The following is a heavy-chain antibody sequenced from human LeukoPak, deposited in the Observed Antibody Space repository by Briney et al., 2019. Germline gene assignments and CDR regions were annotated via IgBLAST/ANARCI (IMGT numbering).Heavy chain of an antibody. V-gene: IGHV3-23*01. Sequence: GGSLRLSCAASGFTFSSYAMSWVRQAPGKGLEWVSVISGSGGSTYYADSVKGRFTISRDNSKNTLYLQMNSLRAEDTAVYYCAKAGGLQGYYFDYWGQGTLVTVSS. CDR1: GFTFSSYA. D-gene: IGHD5-24*01. J-gene: IGHJ4*02. CDR2: ISGSGGST. CDR3: AKAGGLQGYYFDY.